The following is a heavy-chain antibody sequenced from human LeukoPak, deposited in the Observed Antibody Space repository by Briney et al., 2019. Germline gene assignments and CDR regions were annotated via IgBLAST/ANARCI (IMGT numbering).Heavy chain of an antibody. Sequence: GGSLRLSCAASGFTVSTNCMTWVRQAPGKGLEWVSTIYSGGTTYYADSVMGRFTISRHNSRNTLYLQMSSLRAEDAAVYYCARVDTVMAYYFDLWGQGTLVTVSS. J-gene: IGHJ4*02. CDR1: GFTVSTNC. D-gene: IGHD5-18*01. V-gene: IGHV3-53*04. CDR3: ARVDTVMAYYFDL. CDR2: IYSGGTT.